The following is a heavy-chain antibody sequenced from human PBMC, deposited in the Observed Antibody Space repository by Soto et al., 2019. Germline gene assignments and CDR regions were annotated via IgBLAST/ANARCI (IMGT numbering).Heavy chain of an antibody. CDR1: GGSISSYY. Sequence: SETLSLTCTVSGGSISSYYWSWIWQPPGKGLEYIGYLYYSGSTNYNPSLKSRVTISVDTSKNQFSLKLSSVTAADTAVYYCARGGHCSGGSCFPRGANYYYYGMDVWGQGTTVTASS. D-gene: IGHD2-15*01. CDR2: LYYSGST. CDR3: ARGGHCSGGSCFPRGANYYYYGMDV. J-gene: IGHJ6*02. V-gene: IGHV4-59*01.